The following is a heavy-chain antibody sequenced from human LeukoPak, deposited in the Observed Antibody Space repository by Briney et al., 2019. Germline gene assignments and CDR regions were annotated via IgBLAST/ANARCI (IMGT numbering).Heavy chain of an antibody. CDR3: ARGTYYDILTGYGPLDY. V-gene: IGHV3-66*01. CDR2: IYSGGST. D-gene: IGHD3-9*01. CDR1: GFTVSSNY. Sequence: GGSLRLSCAASGFTVSSNYMSWVRQAPGKGLEWVSVIYSGGSTYYADSVKGRFTISRDNSKNTLYLQMNSLRAEDTAVYYCARGTYYDILTGYGPLDYWGQGTLVTVSS. J-gene: IGHJ4*02.